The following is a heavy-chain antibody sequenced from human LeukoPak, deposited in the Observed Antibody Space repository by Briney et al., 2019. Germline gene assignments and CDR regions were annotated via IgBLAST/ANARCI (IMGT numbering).Heavy chain of an antibody. Sequence: GGSLRLSCAASGFTVSSNYMSWVRQAPGKGLEWVSVIYSGGSTYYADSVKGRFTISRDNSKNTLYLQMNSLRAEDTAVYYCANGYSSSWYSFDYWGQGTLVTVSS. CDR1: GFTVSSNY. V-gene: IGHV3-66*01. D-gene: IGHD6-13*01. CDR3: ANGYSSSWYSFDY. CDR2: IYSGGST. J-gene: IGHJ4*02.